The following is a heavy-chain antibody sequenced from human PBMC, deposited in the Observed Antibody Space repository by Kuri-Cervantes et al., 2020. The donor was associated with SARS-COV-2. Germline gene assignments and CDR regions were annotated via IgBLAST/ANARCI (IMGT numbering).Heavy chain of an antibody. CDR3: AREGYYDSSGYFGDYVRMDV. D-gene: IGHD3-22*01. CDR1: GYTLTSYG. J-gene: IGHJ6*02. Sequence: ASVKVSWKASGYTLTSYGISWVRQAPGQGLEWMGWISAYNGNTNYAQELQGRVTMTTDTSTSTAYMELRSLRSDDTAVYYCAREGYYDSSGYFGDYVRMDVWGQGTTVTVSS. V-gene: IGHV1-18*01. CDR2: ISAYNGNT.